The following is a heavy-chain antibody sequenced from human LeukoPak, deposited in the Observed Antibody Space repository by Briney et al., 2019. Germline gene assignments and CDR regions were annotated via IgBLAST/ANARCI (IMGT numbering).Heavy chain of an antibody. D-gene: IGHD3-16*01. CDR3: AREWGWTRNYYYGMDV. V-gene: IGHV3-7*04. CDR2: IKQDGSEK. Sequence: PGGSLRLSCAASGFTFSSYWMSWVRQAPGKGLELVANIKQDGSEKYYVDSVKGRFTISRDNAKNSLYLQMNSLRAEDTAVYYCAREWGWTRNYYYGMDVWGQGTTVTVSS. J-gene: IGHJ6*02. CDR1: GFTFSSYW.